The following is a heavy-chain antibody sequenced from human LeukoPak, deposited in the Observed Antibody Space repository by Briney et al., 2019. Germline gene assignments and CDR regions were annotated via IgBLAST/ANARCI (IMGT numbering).Heavy chain of an antibody. V-gene: IGHV4-39*02. CDR1: GGSISSSSYY. CDR3: ATGATYFDY. J-gene: IGHJ4*02. Sequence: SETLSLTCTVSGGSISSSSYYWGWIRQPPGKGLEWIGSIYYSGSTYYNPSLKSRVTISVDTSKNHLSLKLSSVTAADTAVYYCATGATYFDYWGQGTLVTVSS. CDR2: IYYSGST. D-gene: IGHD1-26*01.